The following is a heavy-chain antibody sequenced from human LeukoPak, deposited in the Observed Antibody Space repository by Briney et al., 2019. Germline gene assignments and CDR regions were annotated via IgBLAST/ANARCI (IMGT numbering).Heavy chain of an antibody. CDR1: GFTFSSYW. CDR2: INGDGSDT. Sequence: GGSLRLSCAASGFTFSSYWMHWVRQAPGKGLVWVSRINGDGSDTAYAHSVKGRFTISRDNAKNTVYLQMNSLRVEDTAVYYCARDLGGPDYWGQGARVTVSS. J-gene: IGHJ4*02. D-gene: IGHD3-16*01. CDR3: ARDLGGPDY. V-gene: IGHV3-74*01.